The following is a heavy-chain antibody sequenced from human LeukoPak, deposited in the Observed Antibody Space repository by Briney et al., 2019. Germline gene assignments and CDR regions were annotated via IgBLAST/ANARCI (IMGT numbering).Heavy chain of an antibody. J-gene: IGHJ6*03. V-gene: IGHV1-8*03. Sequence: ASVKVSCKASGYTFTSYDINWVRQATGQGLEWMGWMNPNSGNTGYAQKFQGRVTITRNTSISTAYMELSSLRSEDTAVYYCASSVPFTGHMDVWGKGTTVTVSS. CDR3: ASSVPFTGHMDV. D-gene: IGHD6-6*01. CDR1: GYTFTSYD. CDR2: MNPNSGNT.